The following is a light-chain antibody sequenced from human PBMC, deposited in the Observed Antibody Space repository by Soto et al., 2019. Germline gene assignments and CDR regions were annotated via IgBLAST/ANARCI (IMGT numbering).Light chain of an antibody. CDR2: SNN. V-gene: IGLV1-44*01. J-gene: IGLJ3*02. Sequence: QSVLTQPPSASGTPGQRVTISCSGSSPNIGSNTVNWYRQLPGTAPKLLIYSNNQRPSGVPDRFSGSRSGTSASLAISGLQSEDEVTYYCAAWDDSLNGWVFGGGTKLTVL. CDR1: SPNIGSNT. CDR3: AAWDDSLNGWV.